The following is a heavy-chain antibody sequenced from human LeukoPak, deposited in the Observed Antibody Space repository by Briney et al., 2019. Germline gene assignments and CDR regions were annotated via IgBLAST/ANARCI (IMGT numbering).Heavy chain of an antibody. V-gene: IGHV3-30*04. CDR1: GFTFSSHA. J-gene: IGHJ6*02. D-gene: IGHD2-2*01. Sequence: GGSLRLSCVASGFTFSSHAVHWVRQAPGKGLEWVAVISNDGNNKYYGDSVKGRFTISRDNSKNTLYLLMNSLRVDDTALYYCARGQYCSGTSCYGHYYYYNMDVWGQGTSVTVSS. CDR3: ARGQYCSGTSCYGHYYYYNMDV. CDR2: ISNDGNNK.